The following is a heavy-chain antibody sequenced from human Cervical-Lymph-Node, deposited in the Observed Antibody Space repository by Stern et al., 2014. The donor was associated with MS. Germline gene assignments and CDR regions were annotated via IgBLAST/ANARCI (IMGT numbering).Heavy chain of an antibody. CDR2: LDPEDGET. CDR1: GYTLNELS. J-gene: IGHJ6*02. Sequence: VQLLESGAEVKKPGASVKVSCKVSGYTLNELSMHWVRQAPGKGLEWMGGLDPEDGETIYAQKFQGRVTMTEDTSTDTAYMELSSLRSEDTAVYYCATAAAGNYYYYYGMDVWGQGTTVTVSS. CDR3: ATAAAGNYYYYYGMDV. D-gene: IGHD6-13*01. V-gene: IGHV1-24*01.